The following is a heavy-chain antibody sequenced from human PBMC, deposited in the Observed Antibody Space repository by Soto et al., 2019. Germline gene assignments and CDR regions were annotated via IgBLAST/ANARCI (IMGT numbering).Heavy chain of an antibody. J-gene: IGHJ4*02. Sequence: PRGSLRLSCAASGFTFSSYAMHWVRQAPGKGLEWVAVISYDGSNKYYADSVKGRFTISRDNSKNTLYLQMNSLRAEDTAVYYCARDPTHYDSSGYYPVALYYFDYWGQGTLVTVSS. CDR1: GFTFSSYA. CDR3: ARDPTHYDSSGYYPVALYYFDY. D-gene: IGHD3-22*01. V-gene: IGHV3-30-3*01. CDR2: ISYDGSNK.